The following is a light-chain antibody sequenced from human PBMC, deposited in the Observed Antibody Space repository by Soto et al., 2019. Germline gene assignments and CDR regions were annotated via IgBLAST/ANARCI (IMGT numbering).Light chain of an antibody. CDR3: QQYDNLPHT. Sequence: DIQMTQSPSSLSASVGDRVTITCQASQDISDYLNWYQQKPGKAPKLLIYDASNLETGVPSRFSGSESGTDFTFTISSLQPEDIATYYCQQYDNLPHTFGQGTKLEIK. CDR2: DAS. J-gene: IGKJ2*01. V-gene: IGKV1-33*01. CDR1: QDISDY.